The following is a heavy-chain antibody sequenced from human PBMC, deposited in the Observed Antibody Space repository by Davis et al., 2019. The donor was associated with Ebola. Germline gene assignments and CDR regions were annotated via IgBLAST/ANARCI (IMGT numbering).Heavy chain of an antibody. J-gene: IGHJ4*02. CDR1: GYSFTTYL. V-gene: IGHV5-51*01. Sequence: GESLKISCKGFGYSFTTYLLGLVRQMPGKGLEWMGIIYPGDSDTMYSPSFQGQVTISADKSISTAYLQWSSLKASDTAMYYCARLDHSGSLGDYWGQGTLVTVSS. CDR2: IYPGDSDT. D-gene: IGHD1-26*01. CDR3: ARLDHSGSLGDY.